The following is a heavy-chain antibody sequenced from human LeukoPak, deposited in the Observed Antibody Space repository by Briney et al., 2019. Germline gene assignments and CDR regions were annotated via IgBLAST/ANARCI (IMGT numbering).Heavy chain of an antibody. V-gene: IGHV3-7*01. J-gene: IGHJ3*02. CDR1: LFTFRNHW. D-gene: IGHD4-17*01. Sequence: GGPLRLSCAASLFTFRNHWMTWVRQAPGKGLERVANINQDGSEKYYVDAVKGRFSISRDNAKNSLYLQMNSLRVEDTALYFCAREGHGDYHIWGQGTMVTVSS. CDR2: INQDGSEK. CDR3: AREGHGDYHI.